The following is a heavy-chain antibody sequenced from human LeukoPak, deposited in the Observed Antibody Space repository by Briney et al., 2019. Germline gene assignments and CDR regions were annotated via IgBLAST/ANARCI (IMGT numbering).Heavy chain of an antibody. D-gene: IGHD1-26*01. CDR1: GFTFSDYY. Sequence: PGGSLRPSCAASGFTFSDYYMSWIRQAPGKGLEWVSYISSSGSTIYYADSVKGRFTISRDNAKNSLYLQMNSLRAEDTAVYYCARRRDSGSLQHFDYWGQGTLVTVSS. V-gene: IGHV3-11*01. CDR3: ARRRDSGSLQHFDY. J-gene: IGHJ4*02. CDR2: ISSSGSTI.